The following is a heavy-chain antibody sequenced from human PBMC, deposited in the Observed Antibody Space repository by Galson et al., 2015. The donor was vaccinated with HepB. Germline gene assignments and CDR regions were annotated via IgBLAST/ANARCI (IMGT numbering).Heavy chain of an antibody. CDR1: GYSFTTYW. D-gene: IGHD1-26*01. CDR3: ARYVIEGDTRSPFDD. J-gene: IGHJ4*02. V-gene: IGHV5-51*03. CDR2: IYPGDSDT. Sequence: QSGAEVKKPGESLKISCKGFGYSFTTYWIGWVRQMPGKGLEWMGIIYPGDSDTRYSPSFQGQVTISADTSISTAYLQWNSLRASDTAMYYCARYVIEGDTRSPFDDWGQGTLVTVSS.